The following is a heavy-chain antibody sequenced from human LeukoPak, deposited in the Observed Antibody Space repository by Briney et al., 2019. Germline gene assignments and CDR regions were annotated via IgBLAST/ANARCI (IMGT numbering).Heavy chain of an antibody. CDR2: ISGTSTHI. CDR3: TRGSEWTSGVSDY. D-gene: IGHD3-3*01. CDR1: GFIFSRCG. Sequence: GGSLGLSCAASGFIFSRCGMNWVRQAPGKGLEWVSSISGTSTHIYYADSVKGRFSISRDNAQNSVYLQMNSLRAEDTAVYYCTRGSEWTSGVSDYWGQGTLVTVSS. J-gene: IGHJ4*02. V-gene: IGHV3-21*01.